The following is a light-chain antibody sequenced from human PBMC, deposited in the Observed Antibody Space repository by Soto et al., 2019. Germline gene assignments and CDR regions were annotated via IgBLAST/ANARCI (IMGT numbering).Light chain of an antibody. Sequence: QAVVTQEPSLTVTPGGTVTLTCASSTGAVTSDYYPNWIQQKPGKAPRTLIYGTSNKHSWTPARFSGSLLGGKPALTLSGVQPEDEADYYCLVYFGGAHVFGTGTKLTVL. V-gene: IGLV7-43*01. CDR1: TGAVTSDYY. CDR3: LVYFGGAHV. J-gene: IGLJ1*01. CDR2: GTS.